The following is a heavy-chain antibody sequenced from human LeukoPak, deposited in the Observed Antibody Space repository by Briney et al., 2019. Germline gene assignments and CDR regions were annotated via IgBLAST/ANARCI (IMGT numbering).Heavy chain of an antibody. CDR2: IYYSGST. CDR3: AGIAAVGTWYFQH. D-gene: IGHD6-13*01. J-gene: IGHJ1*01. CDR1: GYSISSGYY. V-gene: IGHV4-38-2*01. Sequence: MSSETLSLTCAVSGYSISSGYYWGWIRQPPGKGLEWIGSIYYSGSTYYNPSLKSRVTISVDTSKNQFSLKLSSVTAADTAVYYCAGIAAVGTWYFQHWGQGTLVTVSS.